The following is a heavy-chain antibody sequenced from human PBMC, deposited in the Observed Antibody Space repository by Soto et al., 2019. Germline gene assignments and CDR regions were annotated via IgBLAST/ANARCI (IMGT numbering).Heavy chain of an antibody. V-gene: IGHV1-69*01. D-gene: IGHD5-18*01. Sequence: QVQVVQSGADVKKPGCSVKVSCKVSGGIFTNNAISWVRQAPGQGLEWLGGVIPFFDTAYYAQIFRGRLKISTDGATTTDCMELSGLTSADTAVYFCATGRNNDGYGIYLGMDAWGQGATVAVS. CDR3: ATGRNNDGYGIYLGMDA. CDR1: GGIFTNNA. CDR2: VIPFFDTA. J-gene: IGHJ6*02.